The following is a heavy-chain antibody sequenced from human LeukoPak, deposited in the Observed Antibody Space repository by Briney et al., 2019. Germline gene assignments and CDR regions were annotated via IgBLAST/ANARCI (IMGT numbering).Heavy chain of an antibody. D-gene: IGHD2-15*01. Sequence: ASVKVSCKASGYTFTSYGVSWVRQAPGQGLEWMGWISGSNGNTYYAQKFQGRVTMTTDTSTSTAYMELRSLRSDDTAVYYCATEESLAAGVDYWGQGTLVTVSS. V-gene: IGHV1-18*01. J-gene: IGHJ4*02. CDR2: ISGSNGNT. CDR1: GYTFTSYG. CDR3: ATEESLAAGVDY.